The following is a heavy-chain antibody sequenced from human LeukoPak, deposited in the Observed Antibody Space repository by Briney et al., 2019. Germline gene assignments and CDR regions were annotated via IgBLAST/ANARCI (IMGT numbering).Heavy chain of an antibody. CDR1: GGSFSGYY. J-gene: IGHJ6*02. Sequence: SETLSLTCAVYGGSFSGYYWSWVRQPPGRGLEWIGNIYYSGNANYNPSLKSRVTMSVDRSKSQLSLKLSSVTAADTAVYYCAGVQSQNYYAMDVWGPGTPVTVSS. CDR2: IYYSGNA. CDR3: AGVQSQNYYAMDV. V-gene: IGHV4-59*03.